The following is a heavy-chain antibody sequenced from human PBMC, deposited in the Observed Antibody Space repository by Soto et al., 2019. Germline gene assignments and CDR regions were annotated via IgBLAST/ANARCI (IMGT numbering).Heavy chain of an antibody. D-gene: IGHD1-26*01. Sequence: EVQLLESGGGLVQPGGSLRLSCAASGFTFSSYAMRWVRQAPGKGLEWVSAISGSGDSTYYADSVEGRFTISRDNSKNPLYLQMNSLRGEDTAVYHCARRGSGSYYDYWGQGTLVTVSS. J-gene: IGHJ4*02. V-gene: IGHV3-23*01. CDR2: ISGSGDST. CDR1: GFTFSSYA. CDR3: ARRGSGSYYDY.